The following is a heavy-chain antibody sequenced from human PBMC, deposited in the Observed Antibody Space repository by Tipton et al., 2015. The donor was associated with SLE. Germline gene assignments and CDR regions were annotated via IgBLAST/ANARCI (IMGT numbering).Heavy chain of an antibody. CDR1: GFSFNNYA. Sequence: SLRLSCAASGFSFNNYAMHWVRQAPGKGLEWVAAIWYDGSNKNDADSVKGRFTISRDNSKNTLYLQMNSLRAEDTAVYYCARDPLWVPVYAAAFDLWGQGTMVTVSS. D-gene: IGHD2-8*01. V-gene: IGHV3-33*01. CDR2: IWYDGSNK. CDR3: ARDPLWVPVYAAAFDL. J-gene: IGHJ3*01.